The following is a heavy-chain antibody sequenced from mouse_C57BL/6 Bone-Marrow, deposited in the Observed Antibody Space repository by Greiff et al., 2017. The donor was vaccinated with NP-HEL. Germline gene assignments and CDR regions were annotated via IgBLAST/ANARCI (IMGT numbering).Heavy chain of an antibody. CDR1: GYAFSSYW. CDR2: IYPGDGDT. V-gene: IGHV1-80*01. CDR3: ARPYYSNYVFAY. D-gene: IGHD2-5*01. Sequence: VQLQQSGAELVKPGASVKISCKASGYAFSSYWMNWVKQRPGKGLEWIGQIYPGDGDTNYNGKFKGKATLTADKSSSTAYMQLSSLTSEDSAVYFCARPYYSNYVFAYWGQGTLVTVSA. J-gene: IGHJ3*01.